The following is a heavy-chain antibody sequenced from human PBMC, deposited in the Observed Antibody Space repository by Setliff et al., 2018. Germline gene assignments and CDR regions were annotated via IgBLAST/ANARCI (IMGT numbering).Heavy chain of an antibody. Sequence: ASVKVSCKASGYTFTSYGISWVRQAPGQGLEWMGWISAYNGNTNYAQKLQGRVTMTTDTSTSTAYMEMRSLRSDDTAVCYCARAQTGMGSGYYYDPEGEYFQHWGQGTLVTVSS. CDR2: ISAYNGNT. CDR3: ARAQTGMGSGYYYDPEGEYFQH. CDR1: GYTFTSYG. J-gene: IGHJ1*01. V-gene: IGHV1-18*01. D-gene: IGHD3-22*01.